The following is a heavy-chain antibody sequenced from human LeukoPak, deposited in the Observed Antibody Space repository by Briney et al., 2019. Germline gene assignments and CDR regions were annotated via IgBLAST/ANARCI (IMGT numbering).Heavy chain of an antibody. D-gene: IGHD2-2*01. CDR1: GYTFTSYD. CDR3: ARDSESLQLLEGYYYYMDV. V-gene: IGHV1-8*01. Sequence: ASVKVSCKASGYTFTSYDINWVRQATGQGLEWMGWMNPNSGNTGYAQKFQGRVTMTRNTSISTAYMELSSLRSEDMAVYYCARDSESLQLLEGYYYYMDVWGKGTTVTVSS. CDR2: MNPNSGNT. J-gene: IGHJ6*03.